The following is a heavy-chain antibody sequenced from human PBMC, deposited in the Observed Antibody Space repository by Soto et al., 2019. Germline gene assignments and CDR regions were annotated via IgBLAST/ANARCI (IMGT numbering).Heavy chain of an antibody. J-gene: IGHJ6*03. CDR3: ARGGKWSESSMVRGNYYYYYMDV. V-gene: IGHV1-2*04. D-gene: IGHD3-10*01. Sequence: ASVKVSCKASGYTFTGYYIHWVRQAPGQRLEWKGWIKPNSGGTNYAQKFQGWVTMTRDTSISTAYMELSRLRSDDTAVYYCARGGKWSESSMVRGNYYYYYMDVWGKGTTVTVSS. CDR2: IKPNSGGT. CDR1: GYTFTGYY.